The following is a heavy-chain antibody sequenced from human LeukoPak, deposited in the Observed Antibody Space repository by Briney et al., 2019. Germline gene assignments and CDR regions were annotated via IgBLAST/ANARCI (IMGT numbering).Heavy chain of an antibody. CDR1: GVTLNKYW. J-gene: IGHJ5*02. Sequence: GGSLRLSCEPSGVTLNKYWMHWGRHAPGKGLVWVSRITGDGSDIAYADSVKGRFTVSRDDAKNTLFLQMTSLRVEDTAIYYCARDAYTTTSNWLDPWGQGTLVTVSS. V-gene: IGHV3-74*01. D-gene: IGHD4-17*01. CDR2: ITGDGSDI. CDR3: ARDAYTTTSNWLDP.